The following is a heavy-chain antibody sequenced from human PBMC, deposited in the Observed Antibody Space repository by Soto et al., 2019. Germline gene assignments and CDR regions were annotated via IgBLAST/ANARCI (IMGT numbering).Heavy chain of an antibody. CDR1: GYIFTNYA. Sequence: QVHLVQSGAEVKKPGASVNVSCKASGYIFTNYAIHWVRQAPGQRLEWMGRINAGDGNTRYSQNFQDRVTITRDTSASTAYMQLSRLTSEDSNLYFCARGSVSFDSWGQGTLVTVSS. V-gene: IGHV1-3*01. CDR3: ARGSVSFDS. D-gene: IGHD3-10*01. CDR2: INAGDGNT. J-gene: IGHJ4*02.